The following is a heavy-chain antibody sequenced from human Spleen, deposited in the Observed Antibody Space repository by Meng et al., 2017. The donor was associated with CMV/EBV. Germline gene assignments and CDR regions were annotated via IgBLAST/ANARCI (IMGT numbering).Heavy chain of an antibody. Sequence: GGSLRLSCEASGFTFGDYSMRWVRQRPGQGLEWVASVNWNSGSKEYADSVKGRFTISRDNAKNSFYLEMNSMTPEDVAFYYCAKDASTVAYTDSFDLWGQGALVTVSS. CDR3: AKDASTVAYTDSFDL. V-gene: IGHV3-9*03. CDR2: VNWNSGSK. J-gene: IGHJ3*01. D-gene: IGHD6-19*01. CDR1: GFTFGDYS.